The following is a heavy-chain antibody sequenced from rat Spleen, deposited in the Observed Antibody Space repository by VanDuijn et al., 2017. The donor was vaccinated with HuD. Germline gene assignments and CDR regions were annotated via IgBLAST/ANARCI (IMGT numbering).Heavy chain of an antibody. CDR2: IWTGGNT. D-gene: IGHD1-2*01. CDR1: GFSLTSYH. V-gene: IGHV2-43*01. CDR3: ARVGYSSYVRYFDY. J-gene: IGHJ2*01. Sequence: QVQLKESGPGLVQPSQTLPLTCTVPGFSLTSYHVRWFRQSPGKGLEWMGVIWTGGNTANNSLLKSRLSISRDTSKSQVFLKMNSLQTEDTATYYCARVGYSSYVRYFDYWGHGVMVTVSS.